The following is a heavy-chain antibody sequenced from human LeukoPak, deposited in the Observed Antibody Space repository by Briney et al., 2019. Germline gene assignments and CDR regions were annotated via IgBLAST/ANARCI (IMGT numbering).Heavy chain of an antibody. CDR3: ARDQGYCSSTSCRPASDI. D-gene: IGHD2-2*01. Sequence: SETLSLTCTVSGGSISSYYWSWIRQPPGKGLEWIGYIYYSGSTNYNPSLKSRVTISVDTSKNQFSLKLSSVTAADTAVYYCARDQGYCSSTSCRPASDIWGQGTMVTVSS. V-gene: IGHV4-59*01. J-gene: IGHJ3*02. CDR1: GGSISSYY. CDR2: IYYSGST.